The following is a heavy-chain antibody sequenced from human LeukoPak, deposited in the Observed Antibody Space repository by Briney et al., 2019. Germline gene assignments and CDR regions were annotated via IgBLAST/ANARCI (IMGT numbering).Heavy chain of an antibody. CDR2: INHSGST. CDR1: GGSFSGYY. J-gene: IGHJ4*02. D-gene: IGHD1-26*01. V-gene: IGHV4-34*01. Sequence: SETLSLTCAVYGGSFSGYYWSWIRHPPGKGLEWIGEINHSGSTNYNPSLKSRVTISVDTSKNQFSLKLSSVTAADMAVYYCARGSSGSYYVKDLGAFDYWGQGTLVTVSS. CDR3: ARGSSGSYYVKDLGAFDY.